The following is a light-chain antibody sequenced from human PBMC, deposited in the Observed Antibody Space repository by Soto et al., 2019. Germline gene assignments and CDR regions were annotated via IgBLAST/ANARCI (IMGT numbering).Light chain of an antibody. V-gene: IGKV3-15*01. CDR1: QSLSSN. J-gene: IGKJ5*01. CDR2: DAS. Sequence: EIVMTQPPASLSVSPGKRATLSFRASQSLSSNLAWYQQKPGQAPRLLIYDASTRATGIPARFSGSGSGTEFTLTISSLQSEDFAFYYCQQYNNWPRTFGQGTRLEIK. CDR3: QQYNNWPRT.